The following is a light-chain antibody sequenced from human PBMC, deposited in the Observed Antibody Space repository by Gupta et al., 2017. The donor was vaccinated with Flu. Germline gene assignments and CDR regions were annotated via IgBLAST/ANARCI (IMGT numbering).Light chain of an antibody. CDR1: NSNIGRNT. CDR2: SDN. V-gene: IGLV1-44*01. J-gene: IGLJ3*02. Sequence: QSLLTHPPSPSATPGQRVTISCSGSNSNIGRNTLSWYQQLPGAAPKLIIQSDNQRPSGVPVRFSGSKSGTSASLTISGLQSEDEGDYYCATWDDSLNGWVFGGGTRLTVL. CDR3: ATWDDSLNGWV.